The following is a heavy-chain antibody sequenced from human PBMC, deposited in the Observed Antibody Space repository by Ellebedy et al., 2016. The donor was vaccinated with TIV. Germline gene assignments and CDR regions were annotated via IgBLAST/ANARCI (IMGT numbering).Heavy chain of an antibody. CDR3: ARAVAGKSWFDP. CDR1: GGTFSSYA. D-gene: IGHD6-19*01. J-gene: IGHJ5*02. CDR2: IIPIFGTA. V-gene: IGHV1-69*13. Sequence: SVKVSXXASGGTFSSYAISWVRQAPGQGLEWMGGIIPIFGTANYAQKFQGRVTITADESTSTAYMELSSLRSEDTAVYYCARAVAGKSWFDPWGQGTLVTVSS.